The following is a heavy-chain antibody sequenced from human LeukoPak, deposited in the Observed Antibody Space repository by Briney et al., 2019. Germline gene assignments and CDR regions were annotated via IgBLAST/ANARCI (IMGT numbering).Heavy chain of an antibody. D-gene: IGHD5-12*01. Sequence: NIKQDGSEKYYVDSVKGRFTISRDNAKNSLYLQMNSLRAEDTAVYYCARGSSGYDFFLDYWGQGTLVTVSS. CDR3: ARGSSGYDFFLDY. V-gene: IGHV3-7*04. CDR2: IKQDGSEK. J-gene: IGHJ4*02.